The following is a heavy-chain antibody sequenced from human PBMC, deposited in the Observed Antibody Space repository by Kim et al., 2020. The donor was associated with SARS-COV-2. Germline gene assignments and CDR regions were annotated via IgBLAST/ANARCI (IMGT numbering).Heavy chain of an antibody. CDR3: AKGRDGDYYYYYMDV. V-gene: IGHV3-9*01. CDR1: GFTFGDYA. CDR2: ISWNSGSI. Sequence: GGSLRLSCAASGFTFGDYAMHWVRQAPGKGLEWVSGISWNSGSIGYADSVKGRFTISRDNAKNSLYLQMNSLRAEDTALYYRAKGRDGDYYYYYMDVWGKGTTVTVSS. D-gene: IGHD4-17*01. J-gene: IGHJ6*03.